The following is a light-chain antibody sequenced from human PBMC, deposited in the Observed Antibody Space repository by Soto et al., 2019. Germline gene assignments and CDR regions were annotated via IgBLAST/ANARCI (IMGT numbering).Light chain of an antibody. V-gene: IGKV3-20*01. CDR3: QQYGNSPFT. CDR1: QSVSSNY. Sequence: EIVLTQSPGTLSLSPGERATLSCRASQSVSSNYLAWYQQKPAQAPRLLIYGVSSRATGIPDRFSGSGSGTDFTLTISRLEPADFAVYYCQQYGNSPFTFGPGTKVDIK. CDR2: GVS. J-gene: IGKJ3*01.